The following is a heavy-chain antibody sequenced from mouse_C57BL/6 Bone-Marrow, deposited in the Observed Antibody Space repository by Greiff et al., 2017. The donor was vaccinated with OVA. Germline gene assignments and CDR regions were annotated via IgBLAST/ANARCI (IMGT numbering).Heavy chain of an antibody. D-gene: IGHD2-4*01. J-gene: IGHJ4*01. CDR3: VRLGLRRRDAYYYAMDY. V-gene: IGHV10-1*01. CDR1: GFSFNTYA. Sequence: EVKLVESGGGLVQPKGSLKLSCAASGFSFNTYAMNWVRQAPGKGLEWVARIRSKSNNYATYYADSVKDRFTISRDDSESMLYLQMNNLKTEDTAMYYCVRLGLRRRDAYYYAMDYWGQGTSVTVSS. CDR2: IRSKSNNYAT.